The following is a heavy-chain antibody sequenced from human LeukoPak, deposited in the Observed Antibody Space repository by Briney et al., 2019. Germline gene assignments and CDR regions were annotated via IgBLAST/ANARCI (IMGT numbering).Heavy chain of an antibody. V-gene: IGHV3-30*02. D-gene: IGHD2-2*01. Sequence: GGSLRLSCAASGFTFSSYSMNWVRQAPGKGLEWVAFIRYDGSNKYYADSVKGRFTISRDNSKNTLYLQMNSLRAEDTAVYYCAKTSSTSCCYWGQGTLVTVSS. J-gene: IGHJ4*02. CDR1: GFTFSSYS. CDR2: IRYDGSNK. CDR3: AKTSSTSCCY.